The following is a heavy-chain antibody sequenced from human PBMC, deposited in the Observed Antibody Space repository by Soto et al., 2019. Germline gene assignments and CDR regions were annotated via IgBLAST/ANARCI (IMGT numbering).Heavy chain of an antibody. Sequence: QMQLQESGPGLVKPSETLSLTCTVSGVSIRASSYYWGWIRQPPGKGVEWIGTIYYNGETFYHPSLKSRITMSIHTSKNQFSLNMTSVTAADTAVYYCARHGSYWGQGTLVTVSS. CDR1: GVSIRASSYY. CDR2: IYYNGET. J-gene: IGHJ4*02. V-gene: IGHV4-39*01. CDR3: ARHGSY.